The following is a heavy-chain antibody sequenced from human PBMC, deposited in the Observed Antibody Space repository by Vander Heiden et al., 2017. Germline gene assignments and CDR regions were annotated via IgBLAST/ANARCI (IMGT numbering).Heavy chain of an antibody. V-gene: IGHV3-64*01. CDR1: GFPFSSYD. CDR2: ISSNGGST. J-gene: IGHJ6*02. Sequence: EVQLVESGGGLVQPGGSLRLSCAASGFPFSSYDMPWVRQAPGKGLEYVSAISSNGGSTYYANSVKGRFTISRDNSKNTLYLQMGSLRAEDMAVYYCARTTVTDYYYYGMDVWGQGTTVTVSS. CDR3: ARTTVTDYYYYGMDV. D-gene: IGHD4-17*01.